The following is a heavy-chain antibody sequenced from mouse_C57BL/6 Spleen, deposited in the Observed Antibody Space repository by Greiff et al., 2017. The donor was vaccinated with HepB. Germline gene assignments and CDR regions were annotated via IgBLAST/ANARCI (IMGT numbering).Heavy chain of an antibody. CDR1: GFTFSSYA. CDR3: ARGNYGSSLDY. J-gene: IGHJ2*01. D-gene: IGHD1-1*01. V-gene: IGHV5-4*03. Sequence: EVKLMESGGGLVKPGGSLKLSCAASGFTFSSYAMSWVRQTPEKRLEWVATISDGGSYTYYPDNVKGRFTISRDNAKNNLYLQRSHLKSEDTAMYYCARGNYGSSLDYWGQGTTLTVSS. CDR2: ISDGGSYT.